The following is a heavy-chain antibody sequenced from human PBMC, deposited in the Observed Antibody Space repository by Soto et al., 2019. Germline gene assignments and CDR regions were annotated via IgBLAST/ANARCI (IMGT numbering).Heavy chain of an antibody. V-gene: IGHV3-48*02. J-gene: IGHJ6*02. CDR2: ITSDRSTI. Sequence: EVQLVESGGGLVQPGGSLRLSCAASGFTFSSYSINWVRQAPGQGLEWFSYITSDRSTISYADSVKGRFTVSRDNAKNALYLQMNSLRDEDTAVYYFARVGRGVYGMDVWGQGTAVTVSS. CDR3: ARVGRGVYGMDV. D-gene: IGHD2-8*01. CDR1: GFTFSSYS.